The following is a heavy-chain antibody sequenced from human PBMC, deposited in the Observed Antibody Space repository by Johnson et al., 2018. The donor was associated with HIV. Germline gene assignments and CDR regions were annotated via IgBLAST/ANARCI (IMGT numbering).Heavy chain of an antibody. J-gene: IGHJ3*02. V-gene: IGHV3-NL1*01. CDR2: IYSGGRTI. D-gene: IGHD3-9*01. CDR3: AREEGTDILTRGDAFDI. Sequence: QVQLVESGGGVVQPGRSLRLSCAASGFTFSSYCMHWVRQAPGKGLEWVSVIYSGGRTIYYADSVKGRLTMSRDNAKKSLYLQMNSLRAEDTAVYYCAREEGTDILTRGDAFDIWGQGTMVTVSS. CDR1: GFTFSSYC.